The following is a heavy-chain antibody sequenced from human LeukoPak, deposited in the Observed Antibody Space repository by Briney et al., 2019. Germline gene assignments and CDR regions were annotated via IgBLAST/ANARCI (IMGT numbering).Heavy chain of an antibody. CDR1: GVSISSYY. D-gene: IGHD6-19*01. CDR3: ARVGQWLAFDY. CDR2: IYYSGST. J-gene: IGHJ4*02. V-gene: IGHV4-59*01. Sequence: SETLSLTCTVSGVSISSYYWGWLRQPPGKGLEWIGYIYYSGSTNYNPSLKSRVTISVDTSKNQFSLKLSSVTAADTAVYYCARVGQWLAFDYWGQGTLVTVSS.